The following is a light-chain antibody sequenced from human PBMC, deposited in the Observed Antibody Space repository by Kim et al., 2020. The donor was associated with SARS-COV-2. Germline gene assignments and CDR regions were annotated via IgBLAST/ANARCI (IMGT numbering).Light chain of an antibody. CDR2: SDS. J-gene: IGLJ2*01. CDR3: QAWDSSSDPAV. V-gene: IGLV3-21*04. Sequence: SYELTQPPSVSVAPGKTARITCGGNNIASNSVHWYQQKPGQAPVLVIYSDSDRPSGIPERFSGSNSGNPATLTISRVEAGDEADYYCQAWDSSSDPAVFG. CDR1: NIASNS.